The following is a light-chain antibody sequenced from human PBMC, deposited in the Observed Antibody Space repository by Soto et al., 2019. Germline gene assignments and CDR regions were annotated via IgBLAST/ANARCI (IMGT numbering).Light chain of an antibody. V-gene: IGKV4-1*01. J-gene: IGKJ1*01. Sequence: DIVLTQSPDSLAVSLGERATIKCKSSQSVLYSSNNRKYLTWYQQKPGQAPKLLIYWASTRESVVPERFGGSGSCTDFTLTISSLQAEAVAVYYCHLYNVTRTFGQGTKVEVK. CDR3: HLYNVTRT. CDR2: WAS. CDR1: QSVLYSSNNRKY.